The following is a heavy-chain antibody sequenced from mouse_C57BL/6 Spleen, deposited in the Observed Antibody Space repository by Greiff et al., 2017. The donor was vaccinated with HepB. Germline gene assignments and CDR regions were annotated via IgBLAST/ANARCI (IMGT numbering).Heavy chain of an antibody. Sequence: EVQLQQSGPELVKPGASVKISCKASGYTFTDYYMNWVKQSHGKSLEWIGDINPNNGGTSYNQKFKGKATLTVDKSSSTAYMELRSLTSEDSAVYYCARGAYYGSSPFDYWGQGTTLTVSS. CDR1: GYTFTDYY. V-gene: IGHV1-26*01. CDR3: ARGAYYGSSPFDY. D-gene: IGHD1-1*01. CDR2: INPNNGGT. J-gene: IGHJ2*01.